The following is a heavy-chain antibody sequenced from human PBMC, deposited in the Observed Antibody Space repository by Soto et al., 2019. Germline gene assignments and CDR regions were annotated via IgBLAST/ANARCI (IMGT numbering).Heavy chain of an antibody. CDR2: INHSGST. CDR3: AREVTLGSCSSTSCYQYYYYGLEV. V-gene: IGHV4-34*01. D-gene: IGHD2-2*01. Sequence: SETLSLTCAVYGGSFSGYYWSWIRQPPGKGLEWIGEINHSGSTNYNPSLKSRVTISVDTSKNQFSLKLSSVTAADTAVYYCAREVTLGSCSSTSCYQYYYYGLEVWGQGTTVT. J-gene: IGHJ6*02. CDR1: GGSFSGYY.